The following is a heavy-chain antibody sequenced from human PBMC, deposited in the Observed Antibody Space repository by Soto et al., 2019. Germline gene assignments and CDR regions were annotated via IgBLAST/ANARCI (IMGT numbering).Heavy chain of an antibody. CDR3: AKDKSGYDPDYYGMDV. CDR2: ISYDGSNK. J-gene: IGHJ6*02. D-gene: IGHD5-12*01. V-gene: IGHV3-30*18. Sequence: GGSLRLSCAASGFTFSSYGMHWVRQAPGKGLEWVAVISYDGSNKYYADSVKGRFTISRDNSKNTLYLQMNSLRAEDTAVYYCAKDKSGYDPDYYGMDVWGQGTTVTVSS. CDR1: GFTFSSYG.